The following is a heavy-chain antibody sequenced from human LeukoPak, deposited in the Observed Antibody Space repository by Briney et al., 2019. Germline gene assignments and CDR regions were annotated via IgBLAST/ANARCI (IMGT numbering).Heavy chain of an antibody. Sequence: PGGSLRLSCAASGFTFSSYAMHWVRQAPGKGLEWVAVIWYDGSNKYYADSVKGRFTISRDNSKNTLYLQMNSLRAEDTAVYYCARDYSGSYFAYFDYWGQGTLVTVSS. D-gene: IGHD1-26*01. CDR1: GFTFSSYA. CDR3: ARDYSGSYFAYFDY. CDR2: IWYDGSNK. J-gene: IGHJ4*02. V-gene: IGHV3-33*08.